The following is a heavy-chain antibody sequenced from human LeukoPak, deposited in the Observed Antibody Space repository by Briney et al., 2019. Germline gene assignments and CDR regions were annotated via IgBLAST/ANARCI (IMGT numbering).Heavy chain of an antibody. V-gene: IGHV4-59*01. Sequence: SETLSLTYTVSGVSIDSYSWICIRQPPGKGLEWIGYIYYTGSTEYHPSLKSRVTISLDTSENQFSLKLTSVTAADTAVYYCARVYHSAAYYTDCSGQGNLVSVSS. J-gene: IGHJ4*02. CDR1: GVSIDSYS. CDR2: IYYTGST. D-gene: IGHD2-2*02. CDR3: ARVYHSAAYYTDC.